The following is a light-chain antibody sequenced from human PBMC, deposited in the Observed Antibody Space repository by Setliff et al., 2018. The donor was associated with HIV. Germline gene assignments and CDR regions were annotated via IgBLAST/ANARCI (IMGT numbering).Light chain of an antibody. Sequence: QSALTQPASVSGSPGQSITISCTGTSSDVGGYNSVSWYQHYPGKAPKVMIYGVNNWPSGVSNRFSGSKSGSTASLTISGLQAEDEADYFCTSYTRDNTITRVFGTGTKVTVL. CDR1: SSDVGGYNS. V-gene: IGLV2-14*01. CDR2: GVN. J-gene: IGLJ1*01. CDR3: TSYTRDNTITRV.